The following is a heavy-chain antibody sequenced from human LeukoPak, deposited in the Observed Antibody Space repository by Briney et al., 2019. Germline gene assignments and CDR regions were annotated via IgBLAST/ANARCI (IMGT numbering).Heavy chain of an antibody. V-gene: IGHV3-53*01. CDR1: GFTVSSNY. CDR3: ARDSRAAASGFDY. CDR2: IYRGGST. Sequence: PWGSLRLSCAASGFTVSSNYMSWVRQAPGKGLEWVSVIYRGGSTYYADSVKGRVTISRDNSRNTLYLQMNSLRAEDTAVYYCARDSRAAASGFDYWGQGTLVTVSS. D-gene: IGHD6-13*01. J-gene: IGHJ4*02.